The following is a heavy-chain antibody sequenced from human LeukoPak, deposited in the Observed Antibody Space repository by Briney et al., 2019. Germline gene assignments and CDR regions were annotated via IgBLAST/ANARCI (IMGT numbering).Heavy chain of an antibody. J-gene: IGHJ3*02. CDR3: AREKYYYDSSGYSAGAFDI. CDR1: GYTFTSYA. D-gene: IGHD3-22*01. CDR2: INAGNGNT. V-gene: IGHV1-3*03. Sequence: ASVKVSCKASGYTFTSYAMHWVRQAPGQRLEWMGWINAGNGNTKYSQEFQGRVTITRDTSASTAYMELSSLRSEDMAVYYCAREKYYYDSSGYSAGAFDIWGQGTMVTVSS.